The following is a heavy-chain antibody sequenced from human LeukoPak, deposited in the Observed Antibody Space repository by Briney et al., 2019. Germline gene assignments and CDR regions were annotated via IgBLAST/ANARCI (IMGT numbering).Heavy chain of an antibody. D-gene: IGHD3-22*01. V-gene: IGHV3-23*01. CDR1: GFIFSDYA. CDR2: ISGGASSRGKT. CDR3: ARVGYYYDSSGTPLDAFDI. Sequence: GGSLRLSCAASGFIFSDYAMSWVRQAPGKGLEWVSAISGGASSRGKTYYADAVKGRFTISRDNSKNTLYLQMNSLRAEDTAVYYCARVGYYYDSSGTPLDAFDIWGQGTMVTVSS. J-gene: IGHJ3*02.